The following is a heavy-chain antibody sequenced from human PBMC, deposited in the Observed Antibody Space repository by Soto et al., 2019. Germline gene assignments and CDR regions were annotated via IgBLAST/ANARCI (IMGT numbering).Heavy chain of an antibody. J-gene: IGHJ4*02. CDR2: ISYDGSNK. CDR1: GFTFSSYA. Sequence: QVQLVESGGGVVQPGRSLRLSCAASGFTFSSYAMHWVRQAPGKGLEWVAFISYDGSNKYYADSVKGRFTISRDNSKNTLYLQMNSLRAEDTAVYYCARVGRLHYFDYWGQGTLVTVSS. D-gene: IGHD4-17*01. CDR3: ARVGRLHYFDY. V-gene: IGHV3-30-3*01.